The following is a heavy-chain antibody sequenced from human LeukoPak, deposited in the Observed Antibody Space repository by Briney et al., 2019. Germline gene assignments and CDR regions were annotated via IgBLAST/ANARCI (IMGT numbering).Heavy chain of an antibody. V-gene: IGHV1-18*01. CDR3: ARHRDRVVLAAMPWFDP. D-gene: IGHD2-2*01. CDR2: ISAYNGNT. J-gene: IGHJ5*02. CDR1: GYTFTSYG. Sequence: ASVKVSCKASGYTFTSYGISWVRQAPGQGLEWMGWISAYNGNTSYAQKLQGRVTMTTDTSTSTAYMELRSLRSDDTAVYYCARHRDRVVLAAMPWFDPWGQGTLVTVSS.